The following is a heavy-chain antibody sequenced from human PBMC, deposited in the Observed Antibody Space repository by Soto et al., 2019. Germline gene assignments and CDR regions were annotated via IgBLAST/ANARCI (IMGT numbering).Heavy chain of an antibody. V-gene: IGHV3-30*18. CDR3: VKGEQWLVRGGYFDY. D-gene: IGHD6-19*01. CDR2: ISYDGSNA. CDR1: GFTFSDYG. Sequence: QVQLVESGGGVVQPGRSLRLSCAASGFTFSDYGMHWVRQAPGKGLEWVAVISYDGSNAYYADSVKGRFTISRDNSMNTLYLQMSSLRTEDTAVYYCVKGEQWLVRGGYFDYCGHGTLVTVTS. J-gene: IGHJ4*01.